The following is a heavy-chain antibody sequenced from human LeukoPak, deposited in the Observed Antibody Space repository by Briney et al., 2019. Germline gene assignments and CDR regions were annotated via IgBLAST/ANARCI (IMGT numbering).Heavy chain of an antibody. CDR3: AKASSIAARRDWFDP. CDR2: ISYDGSNK. D-gene: IGHD6-6*01. J-gene: IGHJ5*02. V-gene: IGHV3-30*18. Sequence: GGSLRLSCAASGFTFGSYGMHWVRQAPGKGLEWVAVISYDGSNKYYADSVKGRFTISRDNSKNTLYLQMNSLRAEDTAVYYCAKASSIAARRDWFDPWGQGTLVTVSP. CDR1: GFTFGSYG.